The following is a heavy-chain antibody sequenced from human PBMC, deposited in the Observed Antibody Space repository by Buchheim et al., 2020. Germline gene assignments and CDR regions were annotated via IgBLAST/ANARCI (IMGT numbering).Heavy chain of an antibody. V-gene: IGHV4-31*03. CDR3: ARDFVEAAAGHHGGMYNWFDP. J-gene: IGHJ5*02. CDR2: IYYSGST. Sequence: QVQLQESGPGLVKPSQTLSLTCTVSGGSISSGGYYWSWIRQHPGKGLEWIGYIYYSGSTYYNPSLKSRVTISVDTSKNQFPLKLSSVTAADTAVYYCARDFVEAAAGHHGGMYNWFDPWGQGTL. D-gene: IGHD6-13*01. CDR1: GGSISSGGYY.